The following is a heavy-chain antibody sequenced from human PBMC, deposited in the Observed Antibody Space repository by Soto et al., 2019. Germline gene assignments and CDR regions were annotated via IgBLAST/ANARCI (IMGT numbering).Heavy chain of an antibody. CDR1: GFIFDDYA. Sequence: EVQLVESGGGLVQPGRSLRLSCAASGFIFDDYAMHWVRQAPAKGLEWVSSISWNSGTIVYADSVKGRFTISRDNAKNSLYLQMNSLRTVDTAFYYCTKGRSTSCFAPVDYWGQGTLVTVSS. CDR3: TKGRSTSCFAPVDY. J-gene: IGHJ4*02. D-gene: IGHD2-2*01. V-gene: IGHV3-9*01. CDR2: ISWNSGTI.